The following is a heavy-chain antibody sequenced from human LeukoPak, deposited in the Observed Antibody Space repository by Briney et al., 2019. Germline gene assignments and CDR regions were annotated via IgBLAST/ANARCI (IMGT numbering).Heavy chain of an antibody. Sequence: PGGSLRLSCAASGFTFSVYGMYWVGQPPGKGLEWVSLISYDGTDKYHVDSVKGRFTISRDNSNNTLYLQMNSLRPDDTAVYYCAKAGYSSGRTRYYGMDVWGQGTTVAVSS. CDR2: ISYDGTDK. CDR1: GFTFSVYG. CDR3: AKAGYSSGRTRYYGMDV. D-gene: IGHD3-22*01. V-gene: IGHV3-30*18. J-gene: IGHJ6*01.